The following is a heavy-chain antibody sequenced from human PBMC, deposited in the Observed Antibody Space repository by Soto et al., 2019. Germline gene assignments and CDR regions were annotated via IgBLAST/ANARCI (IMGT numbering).Heavy chain of an antibody. CDR1: SVSITSSNW. D-gene: IGHD3-10*01. CDR2: IYYSGST. Sequence: SETLSLTSYVASVSITSSNWLTWFRPHPGKGLEWIGYIYYSGSTYYNPSLKSRVTISVDTSKNQFSLKLSSVTAADTAVYYCARGHMVRGVVPPCGFDPWGQGTLVTVSS. J-gene: IGHJ5*02. V-gene: IGHV4-31*03. CDR3: ARGHMVRGVVPPCGFDP.